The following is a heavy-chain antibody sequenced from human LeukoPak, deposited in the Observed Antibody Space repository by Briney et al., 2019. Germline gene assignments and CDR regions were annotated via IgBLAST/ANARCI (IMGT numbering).Heavy chain of an antibody. V-gene: IGHV5-51*01. CDR1: GYSFTSYW. CDR2: IYPGDSDT. Sequence: GESLKISCKGSGYSFTSYWIGWVRQMPGKGLEWMGIIYPGDSDTRYSPSFQGQVTISADKSISTAYLQWSSLKASDTAMYYCARRYYGSGSYRGYYFDYWGQGTLVTVSS. CDR3: ARRYYGSGSYRGYYFDY. J-gene: IGHJ4*02. D-gene: IGHD3-10*01.